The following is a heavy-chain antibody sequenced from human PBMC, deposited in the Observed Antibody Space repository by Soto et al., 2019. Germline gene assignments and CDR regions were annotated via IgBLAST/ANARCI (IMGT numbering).Heavy chain of an antibody. CDR2: ISVYNGNT. D-gene: IGHD2-2*01. CDR1: GYTFTNYG. V-gene: IGHV1-18*04. Sequence: QVQLVQSGTEVKRPGASVKVSCKASGYTFTNYGISWVRQAPGQGLEWMGWISVYNGNTNYAQKLQGRVTMTTDTSTSTAYMEVRSLRCDDTAVYYCARDLDWRRYHELSYWGQGTLVTVSS. CDR3: ARDLDWRRYHELSY. J-gene: IGHJ4*02.